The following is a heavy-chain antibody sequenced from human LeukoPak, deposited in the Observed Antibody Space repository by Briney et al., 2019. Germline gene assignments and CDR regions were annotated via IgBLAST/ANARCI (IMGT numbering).Heavy chain of an antibody. Sequence: GGSLRLSCAASAFTFSSYSMNWVRQAPGKRLEWVSTISSSSSYVHYADSVKGRFTISRDNAKNSLYLQMGSLRDEDTAVYYCARGGGYCSGGSCPPTDYWGQGTLVTVSS. D-gene: IGHD2-15*01. V-gene: IGHV3-21*06. CDR1: AFTFSSYS. J-gene: IGHJ4*02. CDR2: ISSSSSYV. CDR3: ARGGGYCSGGSCPPTDY.